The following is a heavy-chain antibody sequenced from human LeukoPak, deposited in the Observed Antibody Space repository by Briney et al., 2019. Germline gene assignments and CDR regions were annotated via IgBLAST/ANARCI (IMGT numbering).Heavy chain of an antibody. CDR1: GYSFTSYW. J-gene: IGHJ3*02. V-gene: IGHV5-51*01. Sequence: GESLKISCKGSGYSFTSYWIGWVRQMPGKGLEWMGIIYPGDSDTRYSPSFQGQVTISADKSISTAYLQWSSLQASDTAMYYCASSYDFWSRNSDAFDIWGQGTMVTVSS. CDR2: IYPGDSDT. CDR3: ASSYDFWSRNSDAFDI. D-gene: IGHD3-3*01.